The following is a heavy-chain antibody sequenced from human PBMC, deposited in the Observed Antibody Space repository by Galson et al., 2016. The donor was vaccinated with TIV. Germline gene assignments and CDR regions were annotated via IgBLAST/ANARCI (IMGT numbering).Heavy chain of an antibody. CDR1: GFTFSTYS. V-gene: IGHV3-21*01. CDR2: ISNIHNYI. D-gene: IGHD3-10*01. CDR3: ARDANKFNAWGSGSVDPSADYGMDV. J-gene: IGHJ6*02. Sequence: SLRLSCAASGFTFSTYSMNWVRQAPGKGLEWVAFISNIHNYIYYAPSVRGRFTVSRDKVKKSLYLQMNSLRAEDSAIYYCARDANKFNAWGSGSVDPSADYGMDVWGQGTTVTVSS.